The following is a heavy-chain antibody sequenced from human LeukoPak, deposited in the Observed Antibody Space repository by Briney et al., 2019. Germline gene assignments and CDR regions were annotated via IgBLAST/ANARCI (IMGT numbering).Heavy chain of an antibody. J-gene: IGHJ4*02. CDR2: ISSDGTA. CDR3: ARFKGGTGFDY. D-gene: IGHD1-26*01. V-gene: IGHV4-39*01. Sequence: PSETLSLTCALSGGSINTATFDWGWIRQALGRDYEWIATISSDGTAYYNPSIMSRVTISIDTSMNQFSLDLTSVTAADTGLFYCARFKGGTGFDYWGQGILVIVSS. CDR1: GGSINTATFD.